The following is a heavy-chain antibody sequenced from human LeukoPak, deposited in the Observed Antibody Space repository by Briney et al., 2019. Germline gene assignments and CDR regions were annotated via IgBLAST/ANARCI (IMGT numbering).Heavy chain of an antibody. J-gene: IGHJ6*03. Sequence: PGGSLRLSCAASGFTFSSYGMHWVRQAPGKGLEWVAFIRYDGSNKYYADSVKGRFTISRDNSKNTLYLQMNSLRAEDTAVYYCARDKWSSSSYMDVWGKGTTVTVSS. CDR2: IRYDGSNK. D-gene: IGHD6-6*01. CDR3: ARDKWSSSSYMDV. CDR1: GFTFSSYG. V-gene: IGHV3-30*02.